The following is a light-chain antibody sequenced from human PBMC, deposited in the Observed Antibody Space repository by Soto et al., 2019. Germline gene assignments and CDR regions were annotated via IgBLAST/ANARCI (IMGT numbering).Light chain of an antibody. CDR1: SSDVGGYNY. CDR2: DVT. Sequence: QSALTQPASVSGSPGQSITISCTGTSSDVGGYNYVSWYQQHPGKAPTLMIYDVTNRPSGVSNRFSGSKSGNTASLTISGLQAEDEADYSCSSYTSSSTPLVFGGGTKLTVL. CDR3: SSYTSSSTPLV. J-gene: IGLJ3*02. V-gene: IGLV2-14*01.